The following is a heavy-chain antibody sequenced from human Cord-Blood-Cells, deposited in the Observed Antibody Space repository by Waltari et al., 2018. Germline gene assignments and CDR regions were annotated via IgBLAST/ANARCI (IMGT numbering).Heavy chain of an antibody. J-gene: IGHJ3*02. CDR2: INHSGST. D-gene: IGHD5-12*01. Sequence: QVQLQQWGAGLLKPSETLSLTCAVYGGSFSGYYWSWIRQPPGKGLEWIGEINHSGSTNYNPSLKSRVTISVDTSKNQFSLKLSSVTAADTAVYYCARISGYDSGDAFDIWGQGTMVTVSS. CDR1: GGSFSGYY. V-gene: IGHV4-34*01. CDR3: ARISGYDSGDAFDI.